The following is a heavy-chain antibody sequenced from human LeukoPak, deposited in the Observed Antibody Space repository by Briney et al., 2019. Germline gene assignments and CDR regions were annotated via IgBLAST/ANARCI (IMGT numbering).Heavy chain of an antibody. CDR2: ITLSGGST. V-gene: IGHV3-23*01. D-gene: IGHD1-26*01. J-gene: IGHJ6*03. CDR3: AKAATRTPVYYYYMDV. Sequence: GGSLRLSCAASGFTFSYYDMSWVRQAPGKGLEWVASITLSGGSTFYADSVKGRFTISRDNSKNTLYLQMNSLRAEDTAIYYCAKAATRTPVYYYYMDVWGKGTTVTVSS. CDR1: GFTFSYYD.